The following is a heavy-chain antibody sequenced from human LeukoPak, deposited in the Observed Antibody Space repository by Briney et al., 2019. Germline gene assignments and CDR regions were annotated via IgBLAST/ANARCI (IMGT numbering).Heavy chain of an antibody. J-gene: IGHJ4*02. V-gene: IGHV1-2*02. CDR2: INPNSGGT. CDR1: GYTFTGYY. Sequence: ASVKVSCKASGYTFTGYYMHWVRQAPGQGLEWMGWINPNSGGTNYAQKFQGRVTMTRDTSISTAYMELSRLRSDDTAVYYCARAMDYYDSSGYSHWGQGTLVTVSS. D-gene: IGHD3-22*01. CDR3: ARAMDYYDSSGYSH.